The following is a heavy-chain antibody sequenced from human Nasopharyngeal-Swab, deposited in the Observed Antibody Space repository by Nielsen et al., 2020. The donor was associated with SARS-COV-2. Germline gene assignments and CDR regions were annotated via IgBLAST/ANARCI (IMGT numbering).Heavy chain of an antibody. Sequence: VSVKFSCKPSGYTFTSYCFCCVRQAPGQGLEWIGWIRAYNGNTNYAQKLQGRVTMTTDTSTSTAYMELRRLRSDDTAVYYCAREKQARLNDYYYYGMDVWGQGTTVTVAS. J-gene: IGHJ6*01. D-gene: IGHD6-6*01. CDR3: AREKQARLNDYYYYGMDV. V-gene: IGHV1-18*01. CDR1: GYTFTSYC. CDR2: IRAYNGNT.